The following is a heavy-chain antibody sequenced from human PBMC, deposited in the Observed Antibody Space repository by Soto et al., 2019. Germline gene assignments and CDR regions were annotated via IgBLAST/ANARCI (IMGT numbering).Heavy chain of an antibody. CDR1: GGSISSYY. V-gene: IGHV4-59*01. J-gene: IGHJ4*02. CDR3: ARDHGIAAAGFDY. CDR2: IYYSGST. Sequence: LTCTVSGGSISSYYWSWIRQPPGKGLEWIGYIYYSGSTNYNPSLKSRVTISVDTSKNQFSLKLSSVTAADTAVYYCARDHGIAAAGFDYWGQGTLVTVSS. D-gene: IGHD6-13*01.